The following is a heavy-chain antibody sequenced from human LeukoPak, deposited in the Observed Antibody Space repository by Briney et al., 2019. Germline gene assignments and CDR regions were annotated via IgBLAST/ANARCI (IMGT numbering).Heavy chain of an antibody. D-gene: IGHD3-10*01. V-gene: IGHV1-69*04. CDR1: GGTFSSYA. Sequence: SVKVSCKASGGTFSSYAISWVRQAPGQGLEWMGRIIPILGIANYAQKFQGRVTITADKSTSTAYMELSSLRSEDTAVYYCARDPFDYYGSGSYRYYYGMDVWGQGTTVTVSS. CDR2: IIPILGIA. CDR3: ARDPFDYYGSGSYRYYYGMDV. J-gene: IGHJ6*02.